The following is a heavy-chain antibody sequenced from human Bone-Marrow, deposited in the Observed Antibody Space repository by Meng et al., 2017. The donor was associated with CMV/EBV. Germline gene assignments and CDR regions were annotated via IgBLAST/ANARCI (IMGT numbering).Heavy chain of an antibody. Sequence: SETLSLTCAVYGGSFSGYYWSWIRQPLGKGLEWIEEINHSGSTNYNPSLKSRVTISVDTSKNQFSLKLSSVTAADTAVYYCARGWYYYGMDVWGQGTTVTVSS. V-gene: IGHV4-34*01. CDR1: GGSFSGYY. CDR2: INHSGST. CDR3: ARGWYYYGMDV. J-gene: IGHJ6*02.